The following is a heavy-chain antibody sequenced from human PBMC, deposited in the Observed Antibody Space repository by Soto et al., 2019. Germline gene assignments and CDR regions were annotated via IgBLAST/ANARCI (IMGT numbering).Heavy chain of an antibody. D-gene: IGHD6-19*01. J-gene: IGHJ4*01. V-gene: IGHV4-38-2*02. Sequence: SETLSLTCTASGYSISSGSYWGWIRQPPGKGPEWIASIYHGGTTFYNPSLKSRVTVSVDKSNNQFSLKLRSVTAADTAVYYCAKAHVMVLAGSTFDYWGHGTLVTVSS. CDR3: AKAHVMVLAGSTFDY. CDR1: GYSISSGSY. CDR2: IYHGGTT.